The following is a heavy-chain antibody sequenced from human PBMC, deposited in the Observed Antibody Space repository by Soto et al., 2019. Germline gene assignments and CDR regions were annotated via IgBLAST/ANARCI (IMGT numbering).Heavy chain of an antibody. Sequence: SVKVSCKASGGTFSSYTISWVRQAPGQGLEWMGRIIPILGIANYAQKFQGRVTITADKSTSTAYMELSSLRSEDTAVYYCATDTAMYYYGSGNFGYWGQGTRVTVSS. V-gene: IGHV1-69*04. CDR1: GGTFSSYT. CDR3: ATDTAMYYYGSGNFGY. J-gene: IGHJ4*02. CDR2: IIPILGIA. D-gene: IGHD3-10*01.